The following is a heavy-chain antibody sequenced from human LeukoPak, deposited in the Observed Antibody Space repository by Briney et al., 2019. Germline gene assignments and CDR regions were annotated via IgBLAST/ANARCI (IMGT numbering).Heavy chain of an antibody. D-gene: IGHD6-13*01. CDR3: AKGSSTYSITSYWYFDL. V-gene: IGHV3-30*18. CDR1: GFAFSDLG. Sequence: PGGSLRLSCAASGFAFSDLGLHWVRQAPGKGLEWVAVISYDGTNKYYADSVKGRFTISRDNSRNTLYLQMNSLRAEDTAVYYCAKGSSTYSITSYWYFDLWGRGTLVTVSS. J-gene: IGHJ2*01. CDR2: ISYDGTNK.